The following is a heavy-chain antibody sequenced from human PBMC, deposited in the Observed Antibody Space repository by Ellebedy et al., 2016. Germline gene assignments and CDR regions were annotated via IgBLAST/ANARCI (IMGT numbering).Heavy chain of an antibody. Sequence: ASVKVSXXASGYTFTSYAMHWVRQAPGQRLEWMGWINAGNGNTKYSQKFQGRVTITRDTSASTAYMELSSLRSEDTAVYYCARVVRGVIIGYGMDVWGQGTTVTVSS. J-gene: IGHJ6*02. D-gene: IGHD3-10*01. CDR3: ARVVRGVIIGYGMDV. V-gene: IGHV1-3*01. CDR1: GYTFTSYA. CDR2: INAGNGNT.